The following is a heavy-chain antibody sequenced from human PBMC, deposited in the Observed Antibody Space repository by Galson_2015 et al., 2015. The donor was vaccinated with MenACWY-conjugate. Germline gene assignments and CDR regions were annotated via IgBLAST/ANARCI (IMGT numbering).Heavy chain of an antibody. J-gene: IGHJ3*02. V-gene: IGHV3-33*06. Sequence: SLRLSCAASGFTFNSHGMHWVRLAPGKGLEWVAVIWYDGSNKYYADSVKGRFTISRDNSKNTVYLQMDSLRAEDTAMYYCAKRGAITASIWKDAFDIRGQGTMVTVSS. CDR2: IWYDGSNK. CDR1: GFTFNSHG. CDR3: AKRGAITASIWKDAFDI. D-gene: IGHD1-26*01.